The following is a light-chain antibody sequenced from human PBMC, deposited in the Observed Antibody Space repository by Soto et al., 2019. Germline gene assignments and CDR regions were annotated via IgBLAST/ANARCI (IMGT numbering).Light chain of an antibody. J-gene: IGKJ4*01. CDR1: QSITNW. V-gene: IGKV1-5*01. CDR2: DAS. Sequence: DIQMTQSPSTLSASVGDRVTITCRASQSITNWLAWYQQKPGKAPKLLVYDASSLESGVPSRFSGSGSGTEFTLTISSLQPDDFATYYCQQYNVYSTFGGGTKVEIK. CDR3: QQYNVYST.